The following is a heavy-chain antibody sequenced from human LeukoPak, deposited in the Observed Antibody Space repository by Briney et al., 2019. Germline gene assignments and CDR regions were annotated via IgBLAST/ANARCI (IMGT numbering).Heavy chain of an antibody. J-gene: IGHJ4*02. CDR2: IYYSGST. Sequence: PSETLSLTCTVSGGSVSSGSYYWSWIRQPPGKGLEWIGYIYYSGSTNYNPSLKSRVTISVDTSKNQFSLKLSSVTAADTAVYYCARLVYDRSAYCFDYWGQGTLVTVSS. CDR3: ARLVYDRSAYCFDY. CDR1: GGSVSSGSYY. D-gene: IGHD3-22*01. V-gene: IGHV4-61*01.